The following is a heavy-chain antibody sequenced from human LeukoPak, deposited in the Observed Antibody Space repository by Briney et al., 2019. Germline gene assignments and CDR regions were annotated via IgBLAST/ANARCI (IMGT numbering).Heavy chain of an antibody. D-gene: IGHD2-2*01. V-gene: IGHV1-8*01. CDR1: GYTFTSYD. J-gene: IGHJ4*02. CDR2: MNPNSGNT. CDR3: ARESFGTSRPSDY. Sequence: ASVKVSCKASGYTFTSYDINWVRQATGQGLEWMGWMNPNSGNTGYAQKFQGRVTMTRDTSATTTYMELSSLKSEDTAVYYCARESFGTSRPSDYWGQGTLVTVSS.